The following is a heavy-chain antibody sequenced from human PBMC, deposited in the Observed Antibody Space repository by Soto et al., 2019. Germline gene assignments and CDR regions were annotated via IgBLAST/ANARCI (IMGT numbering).Heavy chain of an antibody. CDR2: INHSGST. V-gene: IGHV4-34*01. CDR1: GGSLSGYY. J-gene: IGHJ4*03. CDR3: ARGRLRGLVIDF. D-gene: IGHD3-9*01. Sequence: ASGTLSLTCAVYGGSLSGYYWRWIRQPPGKGLEWIGEINHSGSTNYNPSLKSRVTISVDTSKNQFSLKLSSVTAADTAVYYCARGRLRGLVIDFRGQGYPVTVSS.